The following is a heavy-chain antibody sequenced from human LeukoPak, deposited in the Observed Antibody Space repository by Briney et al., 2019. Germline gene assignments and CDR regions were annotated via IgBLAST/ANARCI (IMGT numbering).Heavy chain of an antibody. CDR3: ARTSALRYSGYVSWFDP. CDR1: GYSFTSYW. V-gene: IGHV5-51*01. J-gene: IGHJ5*02. Sequence: GESLKISCKGSGYSFTSYWIGWVRQMPGKGLEWMGIIYPGDSDTRYSPSFQGQVTISADKSISTAYLQWSSLKASDTAMYYCARTSALRYSGYVSWFDPWGQGTLVTVSS. D-gene: IGHD5-12*01. CDR2: IYPGDSDT.